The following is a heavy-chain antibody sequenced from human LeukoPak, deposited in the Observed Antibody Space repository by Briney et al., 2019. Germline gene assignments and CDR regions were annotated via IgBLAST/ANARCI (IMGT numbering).Heavy chain of an antibody. CDR3: AKEGRLTVAAVVVENYFDF. D-gene: IGHD3-22*01. Sequence: GGSLRLSCAASGFTFSSYAMSWVRQAPGKGLEWVSAISGSGGSTYYAASVKGRFTISRDNYKNTLYLQMHSLRAEDTAVYYCAKEGRLTVAAVVVENYFDFWGQGTPVIVSA. CDR2: ISGSGGST. J-gene: IGHJ4*02. CDR1: GFTFSSYA. V-gene: IGHV3-23*01.